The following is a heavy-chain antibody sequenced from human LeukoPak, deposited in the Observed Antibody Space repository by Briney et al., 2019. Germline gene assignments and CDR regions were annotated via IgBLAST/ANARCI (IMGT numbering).Heavy chain of an antibody. CDR3: ARMDTATSPYFDY. CDR1: GGSFSGYY. Sequence: SETLSLTCAVYGGSFSGYYWSWIRQPPGKGLEWIGEINHSGSTNYNPSLKSRVTISVDTSKNQFSLKLSSVTAAATAVYYCARMDTATSPYFDYWGQGTLVTVSS. CDR2: INHSGST. D-gene: IGHD5-18*01. V-gene: IGHV4-34*01. J-gene: IGHJ4*02.